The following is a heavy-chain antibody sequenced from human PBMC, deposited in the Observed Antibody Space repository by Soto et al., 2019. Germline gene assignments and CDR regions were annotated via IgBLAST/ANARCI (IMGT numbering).Heavy chain of an antibody. CDR1: GFTFDDYA. D-gene: IGHD5-12*01. Sequence: GGSLRLSCAASGFTFDDYAMHWVRQAPGKGLEWVSGISWNSGSIGYADSVKGRFTISRDNAKNSLYLQMNSLRAEDTALYYCAKDMGSVATIGGPYSYMDVWGKGTTVTVSS. V-gene: IGHV3-9*01. CDR3: AKDMGSVATIGGPYSYMDV. J-gene: IGHJ6*03. CDR2: ISWNSGSI.